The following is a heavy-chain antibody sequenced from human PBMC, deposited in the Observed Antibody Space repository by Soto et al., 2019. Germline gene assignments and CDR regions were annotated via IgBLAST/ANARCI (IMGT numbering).Heavy chain of an antibody. CDR3: ARDHLILPAHDFFYGSDV. CDR2: IPQDGVDG. D-gene: IGHD2-21*02. Sequence: GGSLRLSCEVSGFTFSMYSMSWVRQSPGKGLEWVAKIPQDGVDGHYADSVKGRFIISRDNDKNSLHLQLNNLRAEDTAVYYCARDHLILPAHDFFYGSDVWGRGAAVTVSS. CDR1: GFTFSMYS. J-gene: IGHJ6*02. V-gene: IGHV3-7*03.